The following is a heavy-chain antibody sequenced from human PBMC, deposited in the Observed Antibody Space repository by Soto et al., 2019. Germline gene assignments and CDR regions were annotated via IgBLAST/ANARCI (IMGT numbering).Heavy chain of an antibody. CDR1: GYSFTSYW. D-gene: IGHD1-26*01. CDR3: ARPGGFGSGSYNYGMDV. V-gene: IGHV5-10-1*01. Sequence: GESLKISCKGSGYSFTSYWISWVRQMPGKGLEWMGRIDPSDSYTNYSPSFQGHVTISADKSISTAYLQWSSLKASNTAMYYCARPGGFGSGSYNYGMDVWGQGTTVTVSS. J-gene: IGHJ6*02. CDR2: IDPSDSYT.